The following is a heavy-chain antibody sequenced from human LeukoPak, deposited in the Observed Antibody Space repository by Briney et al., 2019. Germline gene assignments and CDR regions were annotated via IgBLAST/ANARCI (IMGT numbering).Heavy chain of an antibody. D-gene: IGHD2-2*02. CDR2: IYTSGST. CDR1: GGSISSGSYY. J-gene: IGHJ4*02. CDR3: ARAALGYCSSTSCYTGSFDY. V-gene: IGHV4-61*02. Sequence: SETLSLTCTVSGGSISSGSYYWSWIRQPAGKVLEWIGRIYTSGSTHYNPSLKSRFTISVDKSKNQFSLKLTSMTAADTAVYYCARAALGYCSSTSCYTGSFDYWGQGTLVTVSS.